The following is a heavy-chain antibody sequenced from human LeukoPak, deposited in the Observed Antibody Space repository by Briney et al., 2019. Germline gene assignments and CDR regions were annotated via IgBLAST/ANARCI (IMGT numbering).Heavy chain of an antibody. V-gene: IGHV4-30-4*01. CDR3: ARLTTVTTGHDY. J-gene: IGHJ4*02. CDR2: IYYSGST. CDR1: GGSISSGDYY. D-gene: IGHD4-17*01. Sequence: SETLSLTCTVSGGSISSGDYYWSWIRQPPGKGLEWIGYIYYSGSTYYNPSLKSRVTISVDTSKNQFSLKLSSVTAADTAVYYCARLTTVTTGHDYWGQGTLVTVSS.